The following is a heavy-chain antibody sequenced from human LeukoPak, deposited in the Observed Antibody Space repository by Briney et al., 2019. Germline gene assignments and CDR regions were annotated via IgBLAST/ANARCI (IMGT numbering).Heavy chain of an antibody. CDR1: GYTFVTYW. CDR3: AREYTGSSPFDY. V-gene: IGHV5-51*01. J-gene: IGHJ4*02. CDR2: INPGDSDT. D-gene: IGHD6-6*01. Sequence: KVSCKGSGYTFVTYWIGWVRQMPGKGLEWTGIINPGDSDTRYSPSFQGQVTISADKSISTAYLQWTSLKASDTAMYYCAREYTGSSPFDYWGQGTLVTVSS.